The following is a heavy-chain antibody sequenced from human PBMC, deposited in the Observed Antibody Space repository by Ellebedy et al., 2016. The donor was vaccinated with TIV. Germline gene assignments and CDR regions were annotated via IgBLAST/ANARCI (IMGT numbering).Heavy chain of an antibody. CDR1: GVSFSGYY. V-gene: IGHV4-34*01. J-gene: IGHJ6*02. CDR2: INQSGIT. Sequence: SETLSLXXAVYGVSFSGYYWSWVRQFPGKGLEWIGEINQSGITNYNPSLKSRVTISVHTSKNQFSLKLSSVTAADTAVYYCARVAYYYDSSGYYYYYYYGMDVWGQGTTVTVSS. D-gene: IGHD3-22*01. CDR3: ARVAYYYDSSGYYYYYYYGMDV.